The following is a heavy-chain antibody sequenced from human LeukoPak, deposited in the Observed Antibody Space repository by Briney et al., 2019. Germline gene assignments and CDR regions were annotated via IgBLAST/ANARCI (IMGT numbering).Heavy chain of an antibody. CDR1: GYTFTSYD. CDR2: MNPNSGNT. D-gene: IGHD3-22*01. V-gene: IGHV1-8*03. CDR3: ARIDYYDSSGSPNWFDP. J-gene: IGHJ5*02. Sequence: ASVKVSCKASGYTFTSYDINWVRQATGQGLEWMGWMNPNSGNTGYAQKFQGRVTLTRDISISTAYVELSNLQSEDSAVYYCARIDYYDSSGSPNWFDPWGQGTLVTVSS.